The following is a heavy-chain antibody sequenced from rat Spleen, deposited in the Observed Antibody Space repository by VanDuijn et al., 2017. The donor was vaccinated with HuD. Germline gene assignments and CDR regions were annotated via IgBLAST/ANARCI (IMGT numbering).Heavy chain of an antibody. D-gene: IGHD1-1*01. CDR1: GFPFSSFP. V-gene: IGHV5-46*01. Sequence: EVQLVESGGGLVQPGRSMKLSCAASGFPFSSFPMAWVRQAPTKGLEWVATISTSGRSTYYPDSVKGRFTISRDNAKSTLYLQMNSLRSEETATYYCTRRYYSGFDYWGQGVMATVSS. CDR2: ISTSGRST. CDR3: TRRYYSGFDY. J-gene: IGHJ2*01.